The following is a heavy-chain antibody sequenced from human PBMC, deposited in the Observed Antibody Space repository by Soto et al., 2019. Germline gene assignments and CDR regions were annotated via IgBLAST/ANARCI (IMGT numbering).Heavy chain of an antibody. CDR1: GFTFSSYG. D-gene: IGHD1-7*01. CDR3: AISGWNYDD. CDR2: ISYDGSNK. V-gene: IGHV3-30*03. Sequence: GGSLRLSSAASGFTFSSYGMHWVRQAPGKGLEWVAVISYDGSNKYYADSVKGRFTISRDNSKNTLYLQMNSLRAEDTAVYYCAISGWNYDDWGQGTLVTVSS. J-gene: IGHJ4*02.